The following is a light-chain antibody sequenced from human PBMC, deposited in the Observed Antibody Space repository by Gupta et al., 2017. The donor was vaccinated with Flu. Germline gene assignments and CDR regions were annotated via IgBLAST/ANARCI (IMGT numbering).Light chain of an antibody. Sequence: NIGTNVVSWYQQLPGTAPKLLIYNNNQRPSGVPDRFSGSKSGTSASLAISGLQAEDEAEYYCAAWDDSLNGLWVFGGGTKLTVL. CDR1: NIGTNV. CDR3: AAWDDSLNGLWV. J-gene: IGLJ3*02. CDR2: NNN. V-gene: IGLV1-44*01.